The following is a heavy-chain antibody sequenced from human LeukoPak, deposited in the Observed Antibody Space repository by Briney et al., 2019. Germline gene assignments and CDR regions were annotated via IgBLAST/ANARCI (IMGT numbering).Heavy chain of an antibody. CDR1: GFTFSSYE. CDR2: ISSSGSTI. Sequence: GGSLRLSCAASGFTFSSYEMKWVRQAPGKGLEWVSYISSSGSTIYYADSVKGRFTISRDNAKNSLYLQMNSLRAEDTAVYYCARDPWSSSWYRQTDYWGQGTLVTVSS. CDR3: ARDPWSSSWYRQTDY. V-gene: IGHV3-48*03. D-gene: IGHD6-13*01. J-gene: IGHJ4*02.